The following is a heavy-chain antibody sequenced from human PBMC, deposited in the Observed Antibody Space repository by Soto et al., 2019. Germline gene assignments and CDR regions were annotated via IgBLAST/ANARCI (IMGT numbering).Heavy chain of an antibody. CDR3: AKCYFTYCSSTTRRHHPGDDY. D-gene: IGHD2-2*01. CDR1: GFPFSNDP. J-gene: IGHJ4*02. CDR2: IGSSGAYT. V-gene: IGHV3-23*01. Sequence: EVQMLESGGDLVQPGGSLRLSCAASGFPFSNDPMRWVRQAPGKGLEWVSGIGSSGAYTYYADSVKGRFTISRDNSKNTLYLQMISLRADDSSVYYCAKCYFTYCSSTTRRHHPGDDYWGQGTLVTVSS.